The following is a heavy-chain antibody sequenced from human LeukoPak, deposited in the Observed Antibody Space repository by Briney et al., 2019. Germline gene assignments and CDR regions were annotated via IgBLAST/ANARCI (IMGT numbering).Heavy chain of an antibody. CDR1: GFTFDDYA. D-gene: IGHD3-10*02. CDR2: ISWNSGSI. V-gene: IGHV3-9*01. CDR3: AELGITMIGGV. J-gene: IGHJ6*04. Sequence: GGSLRLSCAASGFTFDDYAMHWVRQAPGKGLEWVSGISWNSGSIGYADSVKGRFTISRDNAKNSLYLQMNSLRAEDTAVYYRAELGITMIGGVWGKGTTVTISS.